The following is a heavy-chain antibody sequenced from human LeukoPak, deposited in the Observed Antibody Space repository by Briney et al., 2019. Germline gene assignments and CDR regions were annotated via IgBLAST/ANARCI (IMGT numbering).Heavy chain of an antibody. CDR1: GYTLTELS. D-gene: IGHD2-2*01. CDR2: SDPEDGET. CDR3: ATEVFCSSTSCGDY. J-gene: IGHJ4*02. V-gene: IGHV1-24*01. Sequence: GASVKVSCKVSGYTLTELSMHWVRQAPGKGLEWMGGSDPEDGETIYAQKFQGRVTMTEDTSTDTAYMELSSLRSEDTAVYYCATEVFCSSTSCGDYWGQGTLVTVSS.